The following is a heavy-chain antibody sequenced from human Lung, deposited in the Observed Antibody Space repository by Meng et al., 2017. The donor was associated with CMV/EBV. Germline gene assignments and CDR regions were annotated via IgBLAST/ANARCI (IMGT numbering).Heavy chain of an antibody. D-gene: IGHD2-2*01. V-gene: IGHV3-30*04. CDR3: ARSREPVVPAACEY. Sequence: GESLKISCAASGFTFSTYAMHWVRQAPGRGLEWVAVISYDGSNKYYADSVKGRFTISRDNSKNTLYLQMNSLRAEDTAVYYCARSREPVVPAACEYWGQG. CDR1: GFTFSTYA. CDR2: ISYDGSNK. J-gene: IGHJ4*02.